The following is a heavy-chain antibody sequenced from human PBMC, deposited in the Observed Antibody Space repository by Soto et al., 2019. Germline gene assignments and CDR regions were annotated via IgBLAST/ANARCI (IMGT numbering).Heavy chain of an antibody. Sequence: GGSLRLSCAASGFMFTDYWMNWVRQAPGKGLEYVATIKEDGSEKFFVDSVKGRFIISRDNAQNSLFLQMNTLRPEDSAIYYCARVAYWGPGTQVTVSS. CDR2: IKEDGSEK. CDR1: GFMFTDYW. J-gene: IGHJ4*02. V-gene: IGHV3-7*01. CDR3: ARVAY.